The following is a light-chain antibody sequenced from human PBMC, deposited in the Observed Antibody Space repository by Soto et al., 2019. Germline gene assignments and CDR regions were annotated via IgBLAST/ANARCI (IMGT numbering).Light chain of an antibody. CDR2: GIS. Sequence: EIVLTQSPGILSLSPGERATLSCRASQTVSSIYLAWYQQKPGQAPRLLIYGISTRATGIPDRFSGSGSGTDFTLTISILEPEDFAVYYCEQYGSSPRTFGQGTKV. J-gene: IGKJ1*01. V-gene: IGKV3-20*01. CDR3: EQYGSSPRT. CDR1: QTVSSIY.